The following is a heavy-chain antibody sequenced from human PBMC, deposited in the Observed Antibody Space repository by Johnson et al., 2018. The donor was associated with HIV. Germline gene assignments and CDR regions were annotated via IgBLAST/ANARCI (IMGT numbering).Heavy chain of an antibody. V-gene: IGHV3-66*01. Sequence: VQLVESGGGLVQPGGSLRLSCAASGFTVSSNYMSWVRQAPGKGLEWVSVIYSGGSTYYADSVKGRFTISRDNSKNTLYLQMNSLKAEDTAVDYCARYLGWGYSSSSYAFDIWGQGAMVTVSS. J-gene: IGHJ3*02. CDR3: ARYLGWGYSSSSYAFDI. CDR1: GFTVSSNY. CDR2: IYSGGST. D-gene: IGHD6-6*01.